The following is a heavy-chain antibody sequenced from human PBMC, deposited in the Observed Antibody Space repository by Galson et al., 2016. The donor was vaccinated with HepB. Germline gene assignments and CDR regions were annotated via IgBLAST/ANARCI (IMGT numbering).Heavy chain of an antibody. CDR1: GVSFSTYY. CDR2: INHRGRS. V-gene: IGHV4-34*01. D-gene: IGHD2-15*01. J-gene: IGHJ3*01. Sequence: ETLSLTCAVYGVSFSTYYWTWIRQPPGKGLEWIGEINHRGRSNYNPSLKSRVTISVDMFKNQFSLKLSSVTAADTAIYYCASVVGFCSGGNCYFPWGQGTKVTVS. CDR3: ASVVGFCSGGNCYFP.